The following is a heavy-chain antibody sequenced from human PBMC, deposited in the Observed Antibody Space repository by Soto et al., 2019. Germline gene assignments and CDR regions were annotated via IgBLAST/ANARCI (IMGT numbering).Heavy chain of an antibody. J-gene: IGHJ4*02. CDR2: IKQDGSEK. CDR1: GFAFNNYW. Sequence: EVQLVASGGGLVQPGGSLRLSCAASGFAFNNYWMSWVRQAPVKGLEWVATIKQDGSEKYYVDSVKGRFTISRDNAKDSLSLQMNSLRAEDTAVYYCAKNMITFGGINLHWGQGTLVTVSS. V-gene: IGHV3-7*01. D-gene: IGHD3-16*01. CDR3: AKNMITFGGINLH.